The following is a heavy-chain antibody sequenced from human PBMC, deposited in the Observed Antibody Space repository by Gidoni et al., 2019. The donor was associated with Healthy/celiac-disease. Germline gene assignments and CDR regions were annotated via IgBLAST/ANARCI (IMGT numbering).Heavy chain of an antibody. V-gene: IGHV3-21*01. CDR3: ARDVTAMVTQDAFDI. J-gene: IGHJ3*02. D-gene: IGHD5-18*01. CDR1: GFTFSSNS. Sequence: EVQLVESGGGLVKPGGSLRLSCAASGFTFSSNSMNWVRQAPGKGLEWVSSISSSSSYIDYADSGKGRFTISRDNAKNSLYLQMNSLRAEDTAVYYCARDVTAMVTQDAFDIWGRGTMVTVSS. CDR2: ISSSSSYI.